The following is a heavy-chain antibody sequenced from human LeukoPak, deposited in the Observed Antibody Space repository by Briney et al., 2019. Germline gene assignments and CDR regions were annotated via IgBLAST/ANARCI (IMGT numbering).Heavy chain of an antibody. D-gene: IGHD4-17*01. J-gene: IGHJ5*02. CDR1: GGSISSGSYY. Sequence: SQTLSLTCTVSGGSISSGSYYWSWIRQPAGKGLEWIGRIYTSGSTNYNPSLKSRVTISVDTSKNQFSLKLSSVTAADTAVYYCAAGEEDYGDFNWSDPWGQGTLVTVSS. CDR2: IYTSGST. CDR3: AAGEEDYGDFNWSDP. V-gene: IGHV4-61*02.